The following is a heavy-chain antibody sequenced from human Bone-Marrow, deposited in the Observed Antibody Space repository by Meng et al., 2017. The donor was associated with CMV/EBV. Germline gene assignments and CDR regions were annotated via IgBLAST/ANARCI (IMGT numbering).Heavy chain of an antibody. Sequence: GESLKISCAASGFTFSSYAMHWVRQAPGKGLEWVAVISYDGSNKYYADSVKGRFTISRDNSKNTLYLQMNSLRAEDTAVYYCARDPEYSGSYYYYYYGMDVSGQGTTVTVSS. CDR2: ISYDGSNK. V-gene: IGHV3-30*04. CDR1: GFTFSSYA. D-gene: IGHD1-26*01. CDR3: ARDPEYSGSYYYYYYGMDV. J-gene: IGHJ6*02.